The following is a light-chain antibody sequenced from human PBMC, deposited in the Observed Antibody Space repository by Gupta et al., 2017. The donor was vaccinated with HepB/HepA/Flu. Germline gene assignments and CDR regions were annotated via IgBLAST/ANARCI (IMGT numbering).Light chain of an antibody. Sequence: QSALTPPASVSGSPGQSITLSCTGTSSDVGGYNYVSWYQQHPGRAPKLMIYDVINRPSGVSNRFSGSKSGNTASLTISGLQAEDEADYYCSSYTSSSTYVFGTGTKVTVL. J-gene: IGLJ1*01. CDR3: SSYTSSSTYV. CDR2: DVI. CDR1: SSDVGGYNY. V-gene: IGLV2-14*03.